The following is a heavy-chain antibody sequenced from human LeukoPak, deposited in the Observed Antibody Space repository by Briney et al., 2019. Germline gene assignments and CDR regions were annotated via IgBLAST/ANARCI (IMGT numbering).Heavy chain of an antibody. CDR1: GDSFTKYY. CDR2: INPSDGST. V-gene: IGHV1-46*01. J-gene: IGHJ4*02. CDR3: APSVRSGGSYYFDY. Sequence: ASVKVSCKVSGDSFTKYYMHWVRQAPGQGLEWMGIINPSDGSTTYTQKFQGRVIMTTDTSTSTVNMELSSLRPEDTAVYYCAPSVRSGGSYYFDYWGQGTLVTVSS. D-gene: IGHD2-15*01.